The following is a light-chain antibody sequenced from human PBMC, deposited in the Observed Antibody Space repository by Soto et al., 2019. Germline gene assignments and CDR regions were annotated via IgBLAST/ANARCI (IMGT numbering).Light chain of an antibody. V-gene: IGLV2-23*01. J-gene: IGLJ2*01. CDR3: CSYAGSSTSV. CDR1: SSDVGSYNL. Sequence: QSALTQPASVSGSPGQSITISCTGTSSDVGSYNLVSWYQQHPGKAPELMIYEGSKRPSGVSNRFSGSKSGNTASLTISGLQAEDEADYYCCSYAGSSTSVFGGGTKLTVL. CDR2: EGS.